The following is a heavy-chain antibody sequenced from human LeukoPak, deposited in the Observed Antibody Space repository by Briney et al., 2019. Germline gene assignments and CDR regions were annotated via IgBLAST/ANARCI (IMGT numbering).Heavy chain of an antibody. Sequence: ASVKVSCKASGYIFTGYYMHWVRQAPGQGLEWMGIINPSGGSTSYAQKFQGRVTMTRDMSTSTVYMELSSLRSEDTAVYYCARVRTTVVTYDYWGQGTLVTVSS. J-gene: IGHJ4*02. CDR3: ARVRTTVVTYDY. CDR2: INPSGGST. V-gene: IGHV1-46*01. D-gene: IGHD4-23*01. CDR1: GYIFTGYY.